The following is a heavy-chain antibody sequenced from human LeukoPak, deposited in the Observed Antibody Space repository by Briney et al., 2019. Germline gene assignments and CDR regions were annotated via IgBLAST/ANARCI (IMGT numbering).Heavy chain of an antibody. Sequence: GGSLRLSCAASGFTFSSYGMHWVRQAPGKGLEWVAVIWYDGSNKYYADSVKGRFTISRDNSKNTLYLQMNSLRAEDTAVYYCARICSTTSCYVDYWGQGTLVTVSS. J-gene: IGHJ4*02. D-gene: IGHD2-2*01. CDR1: GFTFSSYG. CDR2: IWYDGSNK. CDR3: ARICSTTSCYVDY. V-gene: IGHV3-33*01.